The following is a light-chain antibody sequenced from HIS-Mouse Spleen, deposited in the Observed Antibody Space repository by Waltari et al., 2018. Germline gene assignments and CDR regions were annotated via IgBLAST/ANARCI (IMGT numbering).Light chain of an antibody. J-gene: IGLJ3*02. V-gene: IGLV1-47*01. CDR3: AAWDDSLSGPV. CDR2: RNN. CDR1: SSNIGSNY. Sequence: QSVLTQPPSASGTPGPRVTISCSGSSSNIGSNYVYWYPQLPGTAPKPLIYRNNQRPSGVPDRFSGSKSGTSASLAISGLRSEDEADYYCAAWDDSLSGPVFGGGTKLTVL.